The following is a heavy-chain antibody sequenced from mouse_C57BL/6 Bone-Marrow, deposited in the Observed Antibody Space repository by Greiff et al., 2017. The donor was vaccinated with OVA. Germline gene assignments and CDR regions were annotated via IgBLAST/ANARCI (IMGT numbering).Heavy chain of an antibody. V-gene: IGHV3-6*01. CDR1: GYSITSGYY. CDR2: ISYDGSN. D-gene: IGHD1-1*01. CDR3: ASDYEGYAMDY. J-gene: IGHJ4*01. Sequence: VQLKESGPGLVKPSQSLSLTCSVTGYSITSGYYWNWIRQFPGNKLEWMGYISYDGSNNYNPSLKNRISITRDTSKNQFFLKLNSVTTEDTATYYCASDYEGYAMDYWGQGTSVTVSS.